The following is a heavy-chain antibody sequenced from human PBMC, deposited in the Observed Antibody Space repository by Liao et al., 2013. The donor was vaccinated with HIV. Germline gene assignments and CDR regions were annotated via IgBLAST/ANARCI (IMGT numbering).Heavy chain of an antibody. CDR1: GGSISSHY. Sequence: QVQLQESGPGLVKPSETLSLTCSVSGGSISSHYWSWIRQPAGKGLEWIGRIYTTGSTDYNPSLKSRVTMSVDTSKNQFSLKLSSVTAADTAVYYCARELTVTHAFDIWGQGTMVTVSS. D-gene: IGHD4-17*01. CDR3: ARELTVTHAFDI. J-gene: IGHJ3*02. CDR2: IYTTGST. V-gene: IGHV4-4*07.